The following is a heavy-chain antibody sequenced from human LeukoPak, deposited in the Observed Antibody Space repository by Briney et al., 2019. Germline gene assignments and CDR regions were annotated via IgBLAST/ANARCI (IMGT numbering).Heavy chain of an antibody. V-gene: IGHV3-23*01. CDR2: ISGNGRNT. D-gene: IGHD4-23*01. Sequence: GGSLRLSCAASGFTFSRSDMSWVRQAPGKGLDWVSCISGNGRNTYYADSVKGRFTATRDNFKGTLYLQMDSLRAEDTAVYYCAKSVDFGGNRYFDYWGQGTLVTVSS. CDR3: AKSVDFGGNRYFDY. J-gene: IGHJ4*02. CDR1: GFTFSRSD.